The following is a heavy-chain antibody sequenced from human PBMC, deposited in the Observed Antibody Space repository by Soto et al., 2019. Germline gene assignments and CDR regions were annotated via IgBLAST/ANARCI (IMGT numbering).Heavy chain of an antibody. D-gene: IGHD2-8*02. CDR1: GASIGSGGW. CDR3: ARHEGWTGPDQ. Sequence: QVHPQESGPGLVKPSETLSLTCAVSGASIGSGGWWSWVRQPPGKGLEWIAEIFHDGNTNYSPSLKSRVTISVDKSQNQFSLNVYSVTAADTAVYSCARHEGWTGPDQWGQGTLVTVSS. V-gene: IGHV4-4*02. CDR2: IFHDGNT. J-gene: IGHJ5*02.